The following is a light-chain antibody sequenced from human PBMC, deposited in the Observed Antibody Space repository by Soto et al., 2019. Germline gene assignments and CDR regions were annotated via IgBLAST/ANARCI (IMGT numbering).Light chain of an antibody. Sequence: EIVLTQSPATLSLSPGERATLSCRASQSVSSYLAWYQHKPGQAPRLLIYEASNRATGIPARFSGSGSGTDFTLTISSLQPEDFATYYCQQLHTYPLTFGGGTKVDI. CDR2: EAS. CDR1: QSVSSY. J-gene: IGKJ4*01. CDR3: QQLHTYPLT. V-gene: IGKV3-11*01.